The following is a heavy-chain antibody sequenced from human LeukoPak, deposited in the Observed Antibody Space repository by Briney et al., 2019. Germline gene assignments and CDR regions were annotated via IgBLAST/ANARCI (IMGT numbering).Heavy chain of an antibody. CDR3: ATYRQVLLPFES. V-gene: IGHV3-66*01. Sequence: PGGSLRLSCAASGFTVSRNYMSWVRQAPGKGLEWVSVIYSGGRTYYADSVKGRFIISRDNSKNTLYLQMNSLRAEDTAIYYCATYRQVLLPFESWGQGTLVTVSS. CDR2: IYSGGRT. CDR1: GFTVSRNY. D-gene: IGHD2-8*02. J-gene: IGHJ4*02.